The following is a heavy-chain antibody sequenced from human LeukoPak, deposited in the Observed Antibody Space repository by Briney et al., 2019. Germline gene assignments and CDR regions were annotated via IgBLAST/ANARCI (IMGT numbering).Heavy chain of an antibody. CDR3: ARERIVGARGGFDY. CDR1: GFTVSSNY. CDR2: IYSGGSA. D-gene: IGHD1-26*01. Sequence: PGGSLRLSCAPSGFTVSSNYMSWVRQAPGRGLEWVSMIYSGGSAYYADSVKGRFTISRDNSKNTLYLQMNSLRSEDTAVYYCARERIVGARGGFDYWGQGTLVTVSS. V-gene: IGHV3-53*01. J-gene: IGHJ4*02.